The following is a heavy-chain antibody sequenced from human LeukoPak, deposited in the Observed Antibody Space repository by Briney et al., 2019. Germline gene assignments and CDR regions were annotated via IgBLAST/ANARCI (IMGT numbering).Heavy chain of an antibody. J-gene: IGHJ1*01. V-gene: IGHV3-7*01. CDR1: GFTFSNYW. D-gene: IGHD3-22*01. CDR3: ATYSSLNRREFQY. Sequence: GGSLRLSCEGSGFTFSNYWMGWVRQAPGKGLQWVANIKTDGSEKYYVDSVKGRFTISRDNAKNSLYLQMNSLRAEDTAVYYCATYSSLNRREFQYWGQGTLLAVSS. CDR2: IKTDGSEK.